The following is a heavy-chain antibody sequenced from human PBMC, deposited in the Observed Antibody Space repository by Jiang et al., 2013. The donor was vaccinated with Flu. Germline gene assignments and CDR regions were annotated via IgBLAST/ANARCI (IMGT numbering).Heavy chain of an antibody. J-gene: IGHJ6*02. CDR3: ARDGVRGVVSMYGMDV. D-gene: IGHD3-10*01. CDR2: ISSSGSTI. CDR1: FTFSDYY. V-gene: IGHV3-11*01. Sequence: FTFSDYYMSWIRQAPGKGLEWVSYISSSGSTIYYADSVKGRFTISRDNAKNSLYLQMNSLRAEDTAVYYCARDGVRGVVSMYGMDVWGQGTTVTVSS.